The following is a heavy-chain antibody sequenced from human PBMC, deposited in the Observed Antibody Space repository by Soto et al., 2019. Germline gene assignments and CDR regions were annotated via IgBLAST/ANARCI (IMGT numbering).Heavy chain of an antibody. CDR2: MNPNSGGT. J-gene: IGHJ3*02. CDR1: GYTLTSYD. Sequence: ASVKVSCTASGYTLTSYDINWVRQATGQGLEWMGWMNPNSGGTNYAQKFQGWVTMTRDTSISTAYMELSRLRSDDTAVYYCARGGVGARDRLNIWGQGTMVTVSS. CDR3: ARGGVGARDRLNI. V-gene: IGHV1-2*04. D-gene: IGHD1-26*01.